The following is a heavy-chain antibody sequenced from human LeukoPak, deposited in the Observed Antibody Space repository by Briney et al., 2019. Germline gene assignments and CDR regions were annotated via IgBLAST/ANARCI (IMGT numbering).Heavy chain of an antibody. J-gene: IGHJ4*02. V-gene: IGHV1-18*01. CDR3: ASGIYSSAWCFDY. D-gene: IGHD6-19*01. Sequence: ASVKVSCKASGYTSSTYGITWVRQAPGQGLEWMGWISANGNTKYAQNFQGRVSMTTDTSTRTAYMDLRSLRSDDTAVYYCASGIYSSAWCFDYWGQGTLVTVSS. CDR1: GYTSSTYG. CDR2: ISANGNT.